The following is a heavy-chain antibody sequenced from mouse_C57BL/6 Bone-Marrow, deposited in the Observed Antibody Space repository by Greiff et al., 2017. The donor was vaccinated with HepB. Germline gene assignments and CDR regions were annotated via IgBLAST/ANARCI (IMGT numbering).Heavy chain of an antibody. CDR2: IDPETGGT. Sequence: QVQLQQSGAELVRPGASVTLSCKASGYTFTDYEMHWVKQTPVHGLEWIGAIDPETGGTAYNQKFKGKAILTADKSSSTAYMKLRSLTSEDSAVYYCTRCDYDRIMDYWGQGTSVTVSS. D-gene: IGHD2-4*01. V-gene: IGHV1-15*01. CDR1: GYTFTDYE. CDR3: TRCDYDRIMDY. J-gene: IGHJ4*01.